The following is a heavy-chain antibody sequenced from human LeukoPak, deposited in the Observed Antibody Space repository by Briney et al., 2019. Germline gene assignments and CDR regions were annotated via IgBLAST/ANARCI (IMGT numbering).Heavy chain of an antibody. Sequence: PSETLSLTCTVSGVSISSSSYYWGWIRQPPGKGLEWIASIYYSGSTFYNPSLKSRVTISVDKSKNQFSLKLSSVTAADTAVYYCARGSGWTVDAFDIWGQGTMVTVSS. CDR2: IYYSGST. CDR3: ARGSGWTVDAFDI. D-gene: IGHD6-19*01. V-gene: IGHV4-39*07. J-gene: IGHJ3*02. CDR1: GVSISSSSYY.